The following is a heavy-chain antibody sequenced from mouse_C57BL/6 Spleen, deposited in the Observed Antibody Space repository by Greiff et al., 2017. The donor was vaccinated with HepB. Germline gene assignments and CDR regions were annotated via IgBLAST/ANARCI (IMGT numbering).Heavy chain of an antibody. CDR2: IDPSDSET. Sequence: VQLQQPGAELVRPGSSVKLSCKASGYTFTSYWMHWVKQRPIQGLEWIGNIDPSDSETHYNQKFKDKATLTVDKSSSTAYMQLSSLTSEDSAVYYCATLYYGSPFAYWGQGTLVTVSA. CDR1: GYTFTSYW. CDR3: ATLYYGSPFAY. D-gene: IGHD1-1*01. J-gene: IGHJ3*01. V-gene: IGHV1-52*01.